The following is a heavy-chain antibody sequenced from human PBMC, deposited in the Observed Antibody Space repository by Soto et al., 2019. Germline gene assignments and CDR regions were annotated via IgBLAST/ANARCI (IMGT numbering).Heavy chain of an antibody. CDR1: GFTFSSYG. CDR2: IWYDGSNK. Sequence: GGSLRLSCAASGFTFSSYGMHWVRQAPGKGLEWVAVIWYDGSNKYYADSVKGRFTISRDNSKNTLYLQMNSLRAEDTAVYYCARSGTTGTTYYYMDVWGKGTTVTVSS. V-gene: IGHV3-33*01. J-gene: IGHJ6*03. D-gene: IGHD1-1*01. CDR3: ARSGTTGTTYYYMDV.